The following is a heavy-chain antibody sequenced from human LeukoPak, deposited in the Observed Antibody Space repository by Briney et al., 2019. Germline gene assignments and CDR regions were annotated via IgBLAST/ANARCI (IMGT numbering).Heavy chain of an antibody. CDR2: ISGGGGST. Sequence: GGSLRLSCAASGFTFTSYSMNWARQAPGKGLEWVSTISGGGGSTYYADSVKGRFTISRDNSKNTLYLQVNSLRAEDTAVYYCAKGGKWDVTPFDYWGQGTLVTVSS. CDR1: GFTFTSYS. J-gene: IGHJ4*02. D-gene: IGHD1-26*01. V-gene: IGHV3-23*01. CDR3: AKGGKWDVTPFDY.